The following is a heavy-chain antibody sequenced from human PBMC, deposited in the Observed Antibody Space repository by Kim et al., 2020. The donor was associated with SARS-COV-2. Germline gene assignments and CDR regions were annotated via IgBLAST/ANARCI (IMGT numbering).Heavy chain of an antibody. Sequence: SETLSLTCAVYGGSFSGYYWSWIRQPPGKGLEWIGEINHSGSTNYNPSLKSRVTISVDTSKNQFSLKLSSVTAADTAVYYCARGGRGYSYGLHNYYYYYGMDVWGQGTTVTVSS. CDR3: ARGGRGYSYGLHNYYYYYGMDV. D-gene: IGHD5-18*01. J-gene: IGHJ6*02. V-gene: IGHV4-34*01. CDR1: GGSFSGYY. CDR2: INHSGST.